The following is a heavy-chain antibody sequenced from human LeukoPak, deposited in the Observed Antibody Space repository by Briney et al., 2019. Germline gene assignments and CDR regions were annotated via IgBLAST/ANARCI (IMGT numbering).Heavy chain of an antibody. D-gene: IGHD3-22*01. Sequence: GGSLRLSCAGSGFTFRSYAMHWVRQAPGKGLEWVALISYDGSDKKYVDSVKGRFTIARDNSKNALYLQMNSLRAEDTAVYYCARTDGSSGYYYVEGVLQCWGQGTLVTVSS. CDR3: ARTDGSSGYYYVEGVLQC. CDR2: ISYDGSDK. CDR1: GFTFRSYA. V-gene: IGHV3-30*04. J-gene: IGHJ1*01.